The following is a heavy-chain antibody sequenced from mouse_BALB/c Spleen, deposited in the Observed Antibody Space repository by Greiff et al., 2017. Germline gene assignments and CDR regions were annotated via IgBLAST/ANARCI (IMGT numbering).Heavy chain of an antibody. D-gene: IGHD2-1*01. Sequence: EVQGVESGGGLVKPGGSLKLSCAASGFTFSDYYMYWVRQTPEKRLEWVATISDGGSYTYYPDSVKGRFTISRDNAKNNLYLQMSSLKSEDTAMYYCARDYGNYVGYFDVWGAGTTVTVSS. CDR2: ISDGGSYT. V-gene: IGHV5-4*02. J-gene: IGHJ1*01. CDR1: GFTFSDYY. CDR3: ARDYGNYVGYFDV.